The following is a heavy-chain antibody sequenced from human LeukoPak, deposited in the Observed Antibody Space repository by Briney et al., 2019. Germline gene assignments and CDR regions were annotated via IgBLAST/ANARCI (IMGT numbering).Heavy chain of an antibody. V-gene: IGHV4-34*01. Sequence: PSETLSLTCAVYGGSFSGYYWSWIRQPPGKGLEWIGEINHSGSTNYNPSLKSRVTISVDTSKNQFSLKLSSVTAADTAVYYCAREGYDYVWGSDDWFDPWGQGTLVTVSS. CDR2: INHSGST. D-gene: IGHD3-16*01. CDR3: AREGYDYVWGSDDWFDP. J-gene: IGHJ5*02. CDR1: GGSFSGYY.